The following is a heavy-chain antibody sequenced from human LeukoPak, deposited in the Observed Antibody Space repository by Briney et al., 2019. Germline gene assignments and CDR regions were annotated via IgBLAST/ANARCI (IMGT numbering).Heavy chain of an antibody. Sequence: SETLSLTCAVSGGPISSHSWNWIRQPPGKGLEWIGNIFDNGSTNYNPSLESRVTISVDTSKNQFSLHLTSVTAADTAVYYCARIAVAGREIDYWGQGTLVTVSS. CDR3: ARIAVAGREIDY. D-gene: IGHD6-19*01. J-gene: IGHJ4*02. V-gene: IGHV4-59*11. CDR2: IFDNGST. CDR1: GGPISSHS.